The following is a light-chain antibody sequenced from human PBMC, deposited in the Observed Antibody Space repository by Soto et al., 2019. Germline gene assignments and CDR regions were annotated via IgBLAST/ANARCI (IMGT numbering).Light chain of an antibody. Sequence: EIVMTQSPATLSMSPGEKATLSCRASQGVNNYLAWYQHKPGQAPRLLIYGASTRATGIPARFSGSASGTEFPLTISSLQSEDFAVYYCQQYNNWPRTFGQGTNVDSK. CDR1: QGVNNY. J-gene: IGKJ1*01. CDR2: GAS. V-gene: IGKV3-15*01. CDR3: QQYNNWPRT.